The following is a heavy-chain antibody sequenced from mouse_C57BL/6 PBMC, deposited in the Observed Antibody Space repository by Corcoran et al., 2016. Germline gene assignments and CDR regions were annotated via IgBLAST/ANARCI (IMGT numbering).Heavy chain of an antibody. Sequence: EVQLQQSGPVLVKPGASVKMSCKASGYTFTDYYMNWVKQSHGKSLEWIGVINPYNGGTSYNQKFKGKATLTVDKSSSTAYMELNSLTSEDSAVYYCARVMVTTSSYYAMDYWGQGTSVTVSS. CDR3: ARVMVTTSSYYAMDY. CDR1: GYTFTDYY. J-gene: IGHJ4*01. D-gene: IGHD2-1*01. V-gene: IGHV1-19*01. CDR2: INPYNGGT.